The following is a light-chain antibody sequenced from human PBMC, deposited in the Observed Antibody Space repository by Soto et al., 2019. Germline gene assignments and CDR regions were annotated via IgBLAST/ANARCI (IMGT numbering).Light chain of an antibody. CDR1: QSISSY. J-gene: IGKJ1*01. CDR3: QQSYSILSWK. V-gene: IGKV1-39*01. CDR2: AAS. Sequence: DIQMTQSPSSVSASVGDRVTITCRASQSISSYLNWYQQKPGKAPKVLIYAASSLQSGVPSRFSGSGSGTDFTLTISSLQPEDIATYYCQQSYSILSWKFGQGTKVDIK.